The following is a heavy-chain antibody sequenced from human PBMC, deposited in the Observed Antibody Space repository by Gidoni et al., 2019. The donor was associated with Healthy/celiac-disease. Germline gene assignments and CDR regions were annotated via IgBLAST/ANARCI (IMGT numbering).Heavy chain of an antibody. CDR1: GFTFSSYA. CDR3: ARDGIGGSYSSALDY. J-gene: IGHJ4*02. Sequence: QVQLVESGGGVVQPGRSLRLSCAASGFTFSSYAMHWVRQAPGKGLEWVAVISYDGSNKYYADSVKGRFTISRDNSKNTLYLQMNSLRAEDTAVYYCARDGIGGSYSSALDYWGQGTLVTVSS. V-gene: IGHV3-30-3*01. CDR2: ISYDGSNK. D-gene: IGHD1-26*01.